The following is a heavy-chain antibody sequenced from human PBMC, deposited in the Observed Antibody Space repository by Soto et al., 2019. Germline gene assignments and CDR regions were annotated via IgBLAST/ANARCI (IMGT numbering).Heavy chain of an antibody. Sequence: QVQLQESGPGLVKPSETLSLTCTVSGGSISSYYWSWIRQPPGKGLEWIGYIYYSGSTNYNPSLKSRVTISVDTSKNQFSLKLSSVTAADTAVYYCARRGISHAFDIWGQGTMVTVSS. CDR3: ARRGISHAFDI. CDR1: GGSISSYY. CDR2: IYYSGST. D-gene: IGHD1-20*01. J-gene: IGHJ3*02. V-gene: IGHV4-59*08.